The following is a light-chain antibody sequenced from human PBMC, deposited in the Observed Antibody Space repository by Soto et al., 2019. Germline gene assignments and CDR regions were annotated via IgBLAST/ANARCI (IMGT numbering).Light chain of an antibody. CDR2: LGS. CDR1: QSLLHSNGFKY. V-gene: IGKV2-28*01. Sequence: DIVMTQSPLSLPVTPGEPASISCRSSQSLLHSNGFKYLDWYMQKPGQSPQLLIYLGSNRASGVPDRFSGSGSGTDFTLKISRVEAEDVGVYSCIQALQIPLTFGGGTKVEIK. J-gene: IGKJ4*01. CDR3: IQALQIPLT.